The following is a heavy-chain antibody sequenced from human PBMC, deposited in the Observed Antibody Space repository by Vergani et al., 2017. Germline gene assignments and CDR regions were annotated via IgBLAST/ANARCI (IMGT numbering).Heavy chain of an antibody. CDR1: GFTFNIYA. V-gene: IGHV3-23*01. D-gene: IGHD2-2*01. J-gene: IGHJ5*02. CDR2: ISGSGGST. CDR3: AKELKDCSSTSCYPYNWFDP. Sequence: EVRLLESGGGLVQPGGSLRLSCAASGFTFNIYAMSWVRQAPGKGLEWVSAISGSGGSTYYADSVKGRFTISRDNSKNTLYLQMNSLTAEDTAVYYCAKELKDCSSTSCYPYNWFDPWGQGTLVTVSS.